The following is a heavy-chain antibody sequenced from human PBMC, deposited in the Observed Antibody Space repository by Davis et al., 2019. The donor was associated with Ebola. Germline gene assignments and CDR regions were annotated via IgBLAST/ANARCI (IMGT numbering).Heavy chain of an antibody. CDR3: AIECSTVTTVWFDP. D-gene: IGHD4-11*01. CDR2: ISAYNGNT. CDR1: GGTFTSYG. V-gene: IGHV1-18*04. Sequence: ASVKVSCKASGGTFTSYGISWVRQAPGQGLEWMGWISAYNGNTNYAQKLQGRVTMTTDTSTSTAYMELRSLRSDDTAVYYCAIECSTVTTVWFDPWGQGTLVTVSS. J-gene: IGHJ5*02.